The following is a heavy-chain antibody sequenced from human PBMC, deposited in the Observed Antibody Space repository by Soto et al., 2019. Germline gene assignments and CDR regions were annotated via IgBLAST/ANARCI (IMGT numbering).Heavy chain of an antibody. Sequence: SETLSLTCTVSGGSISSSIYYWGWIRHPPGKGLEWIGSIYYSGSTYYNPSLKSRVTISVDTSKNQFSLKLSSVTAADTAVYYCARPGATADLYYFDYWGQGTLVTVS. CDR1: GGSISSSIYY. CDR2: IYYSGST. D-gene: IGHD1-26*01. CDR3: ARPGATADLYYFDY. V-gene: IGHV4-39*01. J-gene: IGHJ4*02.